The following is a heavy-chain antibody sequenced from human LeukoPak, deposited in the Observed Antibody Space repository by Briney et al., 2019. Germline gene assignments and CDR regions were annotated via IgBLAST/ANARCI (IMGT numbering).Heavy chain of an antibody. CDR3: TRDHCSGDNCPSFDY. D-gene: IGHD2-15*01. V-gene: IGHV1-18*04. Sequence: ASVKVSCKSSGYTFTSFGISWVRQAPGQGHEWMGWIGAYNGDTNYAQKFQGRVAMTTDTSTSTAYMDLRSLRSDDTAVYYCTRDHCSGDNCPSFDYWGQGTLVTVSS. CDR2: IGAYNGDT. CDR1: GYTFTSFG. J-gene: IGHJ4*02.